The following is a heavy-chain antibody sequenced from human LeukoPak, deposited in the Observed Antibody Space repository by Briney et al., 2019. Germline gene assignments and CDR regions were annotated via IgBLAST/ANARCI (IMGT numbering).Heavy chain of an antibody. D-gene: IGHD3-22*01. V-gene: IGHV1-69*13. J-gene: IGHJ4*02. CDR1: GGTFSSYA. CDR3: ARGDYYDSSGYVFDY. Sequence: GASVKVSCKASGGTFSSYAISWVRQAPGQGLEWMGGIIPIFGTANYAQKFQGRVTITADESRSTAYMELSSLRSEDTAVYYCARGDYYDSSGYVFDYWGQGTLVTVSS. CDR2: IIPIFGTA.